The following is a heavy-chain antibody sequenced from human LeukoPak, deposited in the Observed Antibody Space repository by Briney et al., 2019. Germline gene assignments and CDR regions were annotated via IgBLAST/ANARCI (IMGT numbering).Heavy chain of an antibody. CDR2: ISSSSTNT. J-gene: IGHJ4*02. D-gene: IGHD1-14*01. Sequence: PGGSLRLSCAASGFTFSDYYMTWIRRAPGKGLEWVSDISSSSTNTKYADSVKGRFTISRDNAKNSLYLQMNSLRAEDTAVYYCARDLYGNNRVQDYWGQGTLVTVSS. CDR3: ARDLYGNNRVQDY. V-gene: IGHV3-11*05. CDR1: GFTFSDYY.